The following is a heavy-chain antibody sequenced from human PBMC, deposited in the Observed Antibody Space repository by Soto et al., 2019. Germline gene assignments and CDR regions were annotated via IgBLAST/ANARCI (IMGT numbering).Heavy chain of an antibody. V-gene: IGHV4-31*03. D-gene: IGHD3-22*01. CDR2: ISYSGAT. CDR3: AREGDYYDSSGYRLRDTFDV. J-gene: IGHJ3*01. Sequence: QVQLQESGPGLVKPSQTLSLTCTVSGGSISSGGYYWNWIRQHPGKGLEWIGYISYSGATHYTPSLESRVTISVDTSKNLFSLKLSSVTAADTAVYYCAREGDYYDSSGYRLRDTFDVWGQGTMVTVSS. CDR1: GGSISSGGYY.